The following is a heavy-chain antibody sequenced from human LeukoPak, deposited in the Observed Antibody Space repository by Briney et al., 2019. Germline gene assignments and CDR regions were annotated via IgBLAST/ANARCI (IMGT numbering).Heavy chain of an antibody. D-gene: IGHD6-19*01. CDR2: ISGSGGNT. Sequence: HPGGSLRLSCAASGFTFGSYVMNWVRQAPEKGLEWVSSISGSGGNTYYADSVKGRFTISRDNSKNTLYLQINGLRAEDTALYYCAKSETDGWYYFHFWGQGTLVTVSS. V-gene: IGHV3-23*01. CDR1: GFTFGSYV. J-gene: IGHJ4*02. CDR3: AKSETDGWYYFHF.